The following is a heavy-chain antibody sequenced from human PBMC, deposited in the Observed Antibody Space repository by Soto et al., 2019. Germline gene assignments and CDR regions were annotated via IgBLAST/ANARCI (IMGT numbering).Heavy chain of an antibody. CDR1: GGTFSSYA. Sequence: QVQLVQSGAEVKKPGSSVKVSCKASGGTFSSYAISWVRQAPGQGREWMGGIIPILGTATYAQKFQGRVTINADEATSTAYMELSSLRSEDTAVYYCASEGRAAGGFAPWGEGTLVTVSS. V-gene: IGHV1-69*01. D-gene: IGHD6-13*01. CDR3: ASEGRAAGGFAP. CDR2: IIPILGTA. J-gene: IGHJ5*02.